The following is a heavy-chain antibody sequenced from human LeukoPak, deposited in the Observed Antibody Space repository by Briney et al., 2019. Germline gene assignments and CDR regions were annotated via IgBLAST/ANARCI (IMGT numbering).Heavy chain of an antibody. V-gene: IGHV1-8*01. D-gene: IGHD3-22*01. CDR1: GYNFSRYD. CDR2: MNPYSGNT. J-gene: IGHJ5*02. CDR3: ARDNSVDDNAWWFDP. Sequence: ASVKVSCKASGYNFSRYDINWVRQATGQGLEWMGWMNPYSGNTGYSQKFQGRVTMTRDMSTSTDYLELSSLRSEDTAIYYCARDNSVDDNAWWFDPWGQGTLVTVSS.